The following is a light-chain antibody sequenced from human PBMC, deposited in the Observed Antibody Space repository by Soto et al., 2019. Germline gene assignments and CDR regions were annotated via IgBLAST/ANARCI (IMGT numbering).Light chain of an antibody. J-gene: IGLJ2*01. CDR3: SSYTTRSTLV. Sequence: QSVLTQPASVSGSPGQSITISCTGTSSDVGGYNYVSWYQQHPAKAPKLIIYDVTHRPPGISDRFSGSKSANTASLTISGLQAEDEAFYYCSSYTTRSTLVFGGGTQLTVL. CDR2: DVT. CDR1: SSDVGGYNY. V-gene: IGLV2-14*01.